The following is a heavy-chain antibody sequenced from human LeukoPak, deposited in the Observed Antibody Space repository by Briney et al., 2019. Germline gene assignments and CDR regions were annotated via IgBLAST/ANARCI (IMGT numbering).Heavy chain of an antibody. V-gene: IGHV3-53*04. Sequence: GGSLRLSCAASGFTVSSNYMSWVRQAPGKGLEWGSVIYSGGSTYYADSVKGRFTISRHNPKNPLYLQMNSLRAEDTAVYYCARALSIVEDYYYYGMDVWGQGTTVTVPS. CDR1: GFTVSSNY. CDR2: IYSGGST. CDR3: ARALSIVEDYYYYGMDV. D-gene: IGHD3-22*01. J-gene: IGHJ6*02.